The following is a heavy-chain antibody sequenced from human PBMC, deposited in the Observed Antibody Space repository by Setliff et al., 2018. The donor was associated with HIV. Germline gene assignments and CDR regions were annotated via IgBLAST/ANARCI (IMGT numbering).Heavy chain of an antibody. CDR3: ARGQGPVDY. Sequence: ASVKVSCKASGYTFFHYYMHWVRQAPGQGLEWMGRISPGSGGTSYAQKFQGRVTMTRDMSITTVYMELSRLRSDDTAVYYCARGQGPVDYWGQGTLVTV. J-gene: IGHJ4*02. V-gene: IGHV1-2*06. CDR1: GYTFFHYY. CDR2: ISPGSGGT.